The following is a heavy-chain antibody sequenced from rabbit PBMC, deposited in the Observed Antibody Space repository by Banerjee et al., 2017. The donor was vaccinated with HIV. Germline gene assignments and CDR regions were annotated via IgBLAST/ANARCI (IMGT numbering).Heavy chain of an antibody. V-gene: IGHV1S47*01. CDR2: ITYGGSA. CDR3: LRRWHSTDL. J-gene: IGHJ4*01. Sequence: QEQLEESGGDLVQPEGSLTLTCKASGLDFNTYGVSWVRQAPGKGLEWIGYITYGGSAYYASWVKGRFTISRDNAQNTVSLQLNSLTAADTATYFCLRRWHSTDLWGPGTLVTVS. CDR1: GLDFNTYG. D-gene: IGHD7-1*01.